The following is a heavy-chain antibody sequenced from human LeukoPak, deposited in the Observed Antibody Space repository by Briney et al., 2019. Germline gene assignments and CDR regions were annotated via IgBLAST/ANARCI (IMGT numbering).Heavy chain of an antibody. Sequence: SVNVSCKASGGTFSTYAITGVRQARGQGVEWMGAIIPIFGASNYPQKFQRRVPNTPDQSTTTAYMEPNSLTSDDTAFHYCARPSHSNSRTSTDHYTPMDVWGKGTTVPVSS. CDR1: GGTFSTYA. CDR2: IIPIFGAS. CDR3: ARPSHSNSRTSTDHYTPMDV. J-gene: IGHJ6*03. D-gene: IGHD1-14*01. V-gene: IGHV1-69*13.